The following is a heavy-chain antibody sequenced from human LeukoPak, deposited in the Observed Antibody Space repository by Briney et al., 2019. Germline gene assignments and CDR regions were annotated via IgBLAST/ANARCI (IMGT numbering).Heavy chain of an antibody. Sequence: SETLSLTCAVSGGSISSGGYSWSWIRQPPGKGLEWIGYIYHSGSTYYNPSLKSRVTISVDRSKNQFSLKLSSVTAADTAVYYCARNKKGIVPAAIDYWGQGTLVTVSS. CDR1: GGSISSGGYS. CDR3: ARNKKGIVPAAIDY. CDR2: IYHSGST. V-gene: IGHV4-30-2*01. J-gene: IGHJ4*02. D-gene: IGHD2-2*01.